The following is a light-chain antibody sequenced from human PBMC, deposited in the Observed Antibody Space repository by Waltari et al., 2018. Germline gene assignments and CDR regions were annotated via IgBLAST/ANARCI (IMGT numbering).Light chain of an antibody. V-gene: IGKV1-5*01. CDR2: DVS. Sequence: DIQMTQSPSTLSASVGDRVTSTCRASQSISSWLAWYQQKTGKAPKLLIYDVSSLESGVPSRFSGSGSGTEFTLSISSLQPDDFATYYCHQYNSYPWTFGQGTKVEIK. CDR3: HQYNSYPWT. CDR1: QSISSW. J-gene: IGKJ1*01.